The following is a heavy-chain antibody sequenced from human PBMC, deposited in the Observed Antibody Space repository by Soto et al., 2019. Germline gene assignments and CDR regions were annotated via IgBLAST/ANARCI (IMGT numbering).Heavy chain of an antibody. CDR3: AREVTAVSESDAFDI. V-gene: IGHV4-30-4*01. CDR2: IDYIGNA. Sequence: QVQLQESGPGLVKPSQTLSLTCTVSGGSIIHNNYYWSWLRQPQGKGLEWIGYIDYIGNAYYNPSLTRRASLSIDTSKNQFSLMVNSVSAADTAMYYCAREVTAVSESDAFDIWGPGTMVTVSS. D-gene: IGHD6-19*01. CDR1: GGSIIHNNYY. J-gene: IGHJ3*02.